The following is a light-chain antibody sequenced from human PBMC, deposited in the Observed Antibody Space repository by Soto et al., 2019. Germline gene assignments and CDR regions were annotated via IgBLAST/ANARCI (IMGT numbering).Light chain of an antibody. V-gene: IGKV1-5*03. J-gene: IGKJ1*01. CDR1: QSISSW. CDR3: QEYNFYSRT. Sequence: DIQMKKSPAALSAYVRDRVTITCRASQSISSWLAWYQQKPGKAPKLLIYKASSLESGVPSRFSGSGSGTEFTLTISSLQADDFAPYYSQEYNFYSRTFGEGAKLAIK. CDR2: KAS.